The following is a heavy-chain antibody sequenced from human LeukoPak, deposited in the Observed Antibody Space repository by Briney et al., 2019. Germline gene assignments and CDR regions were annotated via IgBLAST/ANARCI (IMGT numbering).Heavy chain of an antibody. CDR3: ARVAMGTRESIVVVPAANYYFDY. J-gene: IGHJ4*02. Sequence: SETLSLTCTVSGGSISSSNYYWGWIRQPPGKGLEWIGSIYYSGSTYYNPSLKSRVTISVDTSKNQFSLKLSSVTAADTAVYYCARVAMGTRESIVVVPAANYYFDYWGQGTLVTVSS. CDR1: GGSISSSNYY. D-gene: IGHD2-2*01. CDR2: IYYSGST. V-gene: IGHV4-39*07.